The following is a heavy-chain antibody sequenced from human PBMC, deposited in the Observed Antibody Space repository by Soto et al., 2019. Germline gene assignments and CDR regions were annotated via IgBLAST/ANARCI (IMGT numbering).Heavy chain of an antibody. Sequence: GGSLRLSCAASGFTFSDYYMSWIRQAQGKGLEWVSYISSSGSTIYYADSVKGRFTISRDNAKNSLYLQMNSLRAEDTAVYYCARDPDYDSSGFDYWGQGTLVTVSS. CDR2: ISSSGSTI. J-gene: IGHJ4*02. D-gene: IGHD3-22*01. CDR1: GFTFSDYY. CDR3: ARDPDYDSSGFDY. V-gene: IGHV3-11*01.